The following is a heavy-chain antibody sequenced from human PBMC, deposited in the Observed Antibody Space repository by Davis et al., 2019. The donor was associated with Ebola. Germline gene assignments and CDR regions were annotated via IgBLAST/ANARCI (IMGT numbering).Heavy chain of an antibody. D-gene: IGHD3-22*01. CDR1: GFTFSSYG. J-gene: IGHJ4*02. CDR3: AKAAMGSGYYFDY. Sequence: PGGSLRLSCAASGFTFSSYGMHWVRQAPGKGLEWVAVIWYDGSNKYYADSVKGRFTISRDNSKNTLYLQMNSLRAEDTAVYYCAKAAMGSGYYFDYWGQGTLVTVSS. CDR2: IWYDGSNK. V-gene: IGHV3-33*06.